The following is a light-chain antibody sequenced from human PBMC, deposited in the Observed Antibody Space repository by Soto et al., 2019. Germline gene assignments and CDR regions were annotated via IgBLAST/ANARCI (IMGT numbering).Light chain of an antibody. V-gene: IGKV3-20*01. CDR3: QQYGSSIT. CDR1: QSFSSFY. Sequence: EIAVTQSPGTLSLSPEERATLSCRASQSFSSFYLAWYQQKPGQAPRLLIYGASSRATGIPDRFSGSGSGTDFTLTISRLEPEDFAVYYCQQYGSSITFGQGTRLEIK. J-gene: IGKJ5*01. CDR2: GAS.